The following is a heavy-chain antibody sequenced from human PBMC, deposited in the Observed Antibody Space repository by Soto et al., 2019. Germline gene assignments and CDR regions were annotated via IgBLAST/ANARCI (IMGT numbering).Heavy chain of an antibody. D-gene: IGHD3-22*01. V-gene: IGHV4-59*01. CDR1: GGSISSYY. CDR3: ARQAGGYDSSAGAFDI. CDR2: IYYSGST. J-gene: IGHJ3*02. Sequence: SETLSLTCTVSGGSISSYYWSWIRQPPGKGLEWIGYIYYSGSTNYNPSLKSRVTISLDTSKNQFSLKLSSVTAADTAVYYCARQAGGYDSSAGAFDIWGQGTMVTVSS.